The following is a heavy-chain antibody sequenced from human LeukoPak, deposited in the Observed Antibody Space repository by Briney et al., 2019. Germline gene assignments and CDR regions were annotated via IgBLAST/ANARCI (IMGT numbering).Heavy chain of an antibody. D-gene: IGHD3-10*01. CDR1: GFTFSSYA. CDR3: AKDKQVRGVIIGWFDP. V-gene: IGHV3-23*01. Sequence: PGGSLRLSCAASGFTFSSYATRWVRQAPGKGLEWVSAISGSGGSTYYADSVKGRFTISRDNSKNTLYLQMNSLRAEDTAVYYCAKDKQVRGVIIGWFDPWGQGTLVTVSS. CDR2: ISGSGGST. J-gene: IGHJ5*02.